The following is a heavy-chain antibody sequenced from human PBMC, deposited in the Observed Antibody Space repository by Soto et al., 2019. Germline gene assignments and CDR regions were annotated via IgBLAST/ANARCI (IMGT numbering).Heavy chain of an antibody. CDR3: AREGARRSGSFPRWFDP. CDR1: GGSISSNHW. V-gene: IGHV4-4*02. CDR2: IYHSGST. D-gene: IGHD3-10*01. J-gene: IGHJ5*02. Sequence: QVQLQESGPGLVKPSGTLSLTCAVSGGSISSNHWWSWVRQPPGKGLEWIGEIYHSGSTNYNPSLKSRVTISVDKSKHQFSLKLSSVTAADTAVYYCAREGARRSGSFPRWFDPWGQGTLVTVSS.